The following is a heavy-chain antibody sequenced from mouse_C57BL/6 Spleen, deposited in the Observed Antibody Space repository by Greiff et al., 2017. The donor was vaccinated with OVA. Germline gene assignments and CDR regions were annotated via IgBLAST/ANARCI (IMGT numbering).Heavy chain of an antibody. J-gene: IGHJ2*01. Sequence: QVQLQQSGAELVRPGASVTLSCKASGYTFTDYEMHWVKQTPVHGLEWIGAIDPETGGTAYNQKFKGKAILTADKSSSTAYMELRSLTSEDSAVYYCIRGALDYYGSSFDYWGQGTTLTVSS. V-gene: IGHV1-15*01. CDR3: IRGALDYYGSSFDY. D-gene: IGHD1-1*01. CDR1: GYTFTDYE. CDR2: IDPETGGT.